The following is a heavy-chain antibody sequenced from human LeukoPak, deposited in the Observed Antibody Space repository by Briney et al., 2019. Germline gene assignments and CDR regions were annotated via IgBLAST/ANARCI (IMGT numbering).Heavy chain of an antibody. CDR1: GGSISSYY. Sequence: SETLSLTCTVSGGSISSYYWSWIRQPPGKGLEWLGYIYYSGSTNYNPSLKSRVTISVDTSKNQFSLKLSSVTAADTAVYYCARVLEMATIDVASPATYYFDYWGQGTLVTVSS. D-gene: IGHD5-24*01. J-gene: IGHJ4*02. V-gene: IGHV4-59*01. CDR3: ARVLEMATIDVASPATYYFDY. CDR2: IYYSGST.